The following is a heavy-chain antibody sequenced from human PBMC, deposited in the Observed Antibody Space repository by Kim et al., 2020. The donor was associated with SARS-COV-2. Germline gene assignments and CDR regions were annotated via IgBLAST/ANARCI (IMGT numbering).Heavy chain of an antibody. J-gene: IGHJ5*02. CDR1: GYTFTSYG. D-gene: IGHD1-7*01. CDR3: AIKLELGSWFDP. CDR2: ISAYNGNT. Sequence: ASVKVSCKASGYTFTSYGISWVRPAPGQGLEWMGWISAYNGNTNYAQQLQGRVTMTTDTSTSTAYMELRSLRSDDTAVYYCAIKLELGSWFDPWGQGTLVTVSS. V-gene: IGHV1-18*01.